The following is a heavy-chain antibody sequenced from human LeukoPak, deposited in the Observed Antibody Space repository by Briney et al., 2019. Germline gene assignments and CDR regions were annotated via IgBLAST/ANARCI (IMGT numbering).Heavy chain of an antibody. CDR3: AKDISGGNPLDAFDI. CDR1: EFTFDDYA. V-gene: IGHV3-9*01. CDR2: ISWNSGNI. J-gene: IGHJ3*02. Sequence: GGSLRLSCAASEFTFDDYAMHWVRQAPGKGLEWVSGISWNSGNIGYADSVKGRFTISRDNAKNSLYLQMNSLRAEDTALYYCAKDISGGNPLDAFDIWGQGTMVTVSS. D-gene: IGHD4-23*01.